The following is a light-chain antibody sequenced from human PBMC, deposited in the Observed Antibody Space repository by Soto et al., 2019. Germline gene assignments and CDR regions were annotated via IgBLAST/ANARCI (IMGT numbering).Light chain of an antibody. CDR3: SSYTSSSTLEI. CDR1: SSDVGGYNY. CDR2: EVS. J-gene: IGLJ1*01. Sequence: VLTQPASVSGSPGQSITISCTGTSSDVGGYNYVSWYQQHPGKAPKLMIYEVSNRPSGVSNRFSGSKSGNTASLTISGLQAEGEADYYCSSYTSSSTLEIFGTGTKVTVL. V-gene: IGLV2-14*01.